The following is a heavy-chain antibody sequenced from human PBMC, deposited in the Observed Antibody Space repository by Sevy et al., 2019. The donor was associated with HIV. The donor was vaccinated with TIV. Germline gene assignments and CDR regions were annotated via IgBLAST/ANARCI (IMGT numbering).Heavy chain of an antibody. CDR2: ISTSGSTI. CDR1: GFFFSHYE. J-gene: IGHJ3*01. CDR3: ARDIDSSSYSYAFDL. Sequence: GESLKISCKASGFFFSHYEMNWVRQAPGKGLEWVSYISTSGSTIYYADSMKGRFTVSRDNAKNSLYLKMNSLRADDTALYYCARDIDSSSYSYAFDLWGQGTMVTVSS. D-gene: IGHD3-22*01. V-gene: IGHV3-48*03.